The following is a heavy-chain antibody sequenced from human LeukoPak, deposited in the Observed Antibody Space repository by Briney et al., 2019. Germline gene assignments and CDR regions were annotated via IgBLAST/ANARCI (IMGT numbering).Heavy chain of an antibody. V-gene: IGHV3-30-3*02. Sequence: GGSLRLSCAASGFTFSSYAMHWVRQAPGKGLEWVAVISYDGSNKYYADSVKGRFTISRDNSKNTLYLQMNSLRAEDTAVYYCAKRFQWDFGEPEDYWGQGTLVTVSS. CDR2: ISYDGSNK. J-gene: IGHJ4*02. D-gene: IGHD3-10*01. CDR3: AKRFQWDFGEPEDY. CDR1: GFTFSSYA.